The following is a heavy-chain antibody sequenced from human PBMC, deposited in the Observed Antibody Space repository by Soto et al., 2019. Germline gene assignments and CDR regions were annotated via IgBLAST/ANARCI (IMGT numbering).Heavy chain of an antibody. CDR1: GFTFSSYG. Sequence: GGSLRLSCAASGFTFSSYGMHWVRQAPGKGLEWVAVISYDGSNKYYADSVKGRFTISRDNSKNTLCLQMNSLRAEDTAVYYCAGLREYYGDSDFDYWGQGTLVTVSS. CDR3: AGLREYYGDSDFDY. J-gene: IGHJ4*02. CDR2: ISYDGSNK. V-gene: IGHV3-30*03. D-gene: IGHD4-17*01.